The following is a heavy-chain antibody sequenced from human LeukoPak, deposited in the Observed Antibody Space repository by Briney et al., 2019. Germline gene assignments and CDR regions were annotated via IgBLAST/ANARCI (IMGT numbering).Heavy chain of an antibody. CDR1: GYTFTGYY. Sequence: VASVKVSCKASGYTFTGYYMHWVRQAPGQGLEWMGWINPNSGGTNYAQKFQGRVTMTRDTSISTAYMELSRLRSDDTAVYYCARAPIVGATTTFDYWGQGTLVTVSS. J-gene: IGHJ4*02. D-gene: IGHD1-26*01. CDR2: INPNSGGT. V-gene: IGHV1-2*02. CDR3: ARAPIVGATTTFDY.